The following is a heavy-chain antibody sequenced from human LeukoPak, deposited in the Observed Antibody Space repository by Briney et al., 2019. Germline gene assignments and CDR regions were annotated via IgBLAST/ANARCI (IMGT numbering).Heavy chain of an antibody. J-gene: IGHJ5*02. CDR2: ISSSSSYI. V-gene: IGHV3-21*01. CDR1: GFTFSSYS. D-gene: IGHD2-2*02. CDR3: ARDFPHCSSTSCYNNWFDP. Sequence: GGSLRLSCAASGFTFSSYSMNWVRQAPGKGLEWVSSISSSSSYIYYADSVKGRFTISRDNAKNSLYLQMNSLRAEDTAVYYCARDFPHCSSTSCYNNWFDPWGQGTLVTVSS.